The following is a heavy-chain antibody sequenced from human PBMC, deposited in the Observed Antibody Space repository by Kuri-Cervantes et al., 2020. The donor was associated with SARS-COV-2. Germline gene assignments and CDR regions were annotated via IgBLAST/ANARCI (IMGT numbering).Heavy chain of an antibody. CDR1: GYTFTGYY. V-gene: IGHV1-2*02. Sequence: ASVKVSCKASGYTFTGYYMHWVRQAPGQGLEWMGWINPNSGGTNYAQKLQGRVTMTTDTSTSTAYMELRSLRPDDTAVYYRARVGEDIVVVPAAIPYYYYYMDVWGKGTTVTVSS. CDR2: INPNSGGT. J-gene: IGHJ6*03. CDR3: ARVGEDIVVVPAAIPYYYYYMDV. D-gene: IGHD2-2*01.